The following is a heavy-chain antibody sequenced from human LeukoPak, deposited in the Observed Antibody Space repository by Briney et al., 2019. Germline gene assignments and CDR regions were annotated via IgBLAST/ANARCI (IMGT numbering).Heavy chain of an antibody. CDR2: ITGGGGST. J-gene: IGHJ2*01. V-gene: IGHV3-23*01. CDR1: GFTFSSYA. Sequence: PGGSLRLSCAASGFTFSSYAMAWVRQAPGKGLNWVSGITGGGGSTYYADSVKGRLTISRDNSKNTLYLQMNSLRAEDTAIYYCARVTLGYYYFDLWGRGTLVTVSS. CDR3: ARVTLGYYYFDL. D-gene: IGHD7-27*01.